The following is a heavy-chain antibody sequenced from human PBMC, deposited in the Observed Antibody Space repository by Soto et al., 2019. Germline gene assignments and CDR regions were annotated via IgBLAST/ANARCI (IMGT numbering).Heavy chain of an antibody. CDR3: ARDRRYSSGMNWFDP. J-gene: IGHJ5*02. CDR1: GGSISSYY. V-gene: IGHV4-59*01. D-gene: IGHD6-19*01. Sequence: SETLSLTCTVSGGSISSYYWSWIRQPPGKGLEWIGYIYYSGSTNYNPSLKSRVTISVDTSKNQFSLKLSSVTAADTAVYYCARDRRYSSGMNWFDPWGQGTLVTVSS. CDR2: IYYSGST.